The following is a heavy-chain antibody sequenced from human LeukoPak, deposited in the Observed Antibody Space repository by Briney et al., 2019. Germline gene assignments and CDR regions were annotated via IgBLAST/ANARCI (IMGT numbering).Heavy chain of an antibody. CDR3: ARGVAVAVHYYYYMDV. Sequence: SETLSLTRTVSGGSISSFYWSWIRQPPGKGPGWSGYIYYSGSTNNKPSLKSRVTISVSTPKNQFSLNLRSVTAADTAVDYCARGVAVAVHYYYYMDVWGKGTTVTVSS. D-gene: IGHD6-19*01. J-gene: IGHJ6*03. CDR1: GGSISSFY. V-gene: IGHV4-59*12. CDR2: IYYSGST.